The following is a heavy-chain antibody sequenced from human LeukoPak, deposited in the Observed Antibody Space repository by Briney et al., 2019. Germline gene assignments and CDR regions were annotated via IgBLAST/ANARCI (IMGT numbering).Heavy chain of an antibody. CDR3: ARRELLVYSYGLGAFNV. Sequence: PGGSLRLSCAASGFIVGHNYMSWFRQAPGKGLEWVSIIYSGGVYSDGTTHYAESVKGRFTISRDSSKNTLYLQMNSLRAEDTAVYYCARRELLVYSYGLGAFNVWGQGTMVTVSS. D-gene: IGHD5-18*01. J-gene: IGHJ3*01. CDR2: IYSGGVYSDGTT. CDR1: GFIVGHNY. V-gene: IGHV3-66*04.